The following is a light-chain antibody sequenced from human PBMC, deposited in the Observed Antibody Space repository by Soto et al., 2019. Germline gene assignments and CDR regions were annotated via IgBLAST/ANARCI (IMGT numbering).Light chain of an antibody. CDR2: AAS. Sequence: EIVLTQSPGTLSLSPGERATLSCRASQSVSSSYLAWYQQKPSQAPRLLIYAASSRAAGIPDRFSGSGSGTDFTLTISRLEPEDFAVYYCQQYGSSPRTFGQGTNVEIK. V-gene: IGKV3-20*01. CDR1: QSVSSSY. CDR3: QQYGSSPRT. J-gene: IGKJ1*01.